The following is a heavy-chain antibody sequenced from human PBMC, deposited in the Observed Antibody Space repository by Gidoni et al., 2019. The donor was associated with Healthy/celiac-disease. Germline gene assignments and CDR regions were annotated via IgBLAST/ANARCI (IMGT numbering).Heavy chain of an antibody. V-gene: IGHV3-21*01. CDR1: GFTFSSYR. CDR3: ASRYYYDSIGYPNAFDI. Sequence: DVQLVESGGGLVKPGGSLRLSCAASGFTFSSYRMTWVRQAPGKGLEWVSSISSSSSYISYADSVKGRFTISIANAKNSLYLQMNSLRAEDTAVYYCASRYYYDSIGYPNAFDIWGQGTMVTVSS. CDR2: ISSSSSYI. D-gene: IGHD3-22*01. J-gene: IGHJ3*02.